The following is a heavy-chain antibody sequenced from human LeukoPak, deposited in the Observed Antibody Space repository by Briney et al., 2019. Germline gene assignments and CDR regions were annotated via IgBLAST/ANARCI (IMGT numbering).Heavy chain of an antibody. CDR3: ARERGYFDTRDY. V-gene: IGHV4-39*07. Sequence: SETLSLTCTVSGGSISTSNYYWGWIRQPPGKGLEWIGSIFHSGSTYYNPSLKSRVTISVDTSKNQFSLKLSSVTAADTAVYYCARERGYFDTRDYWGQGTLVTVSS. CDR2: IFHSGST. D-gene: IGHD3-9*01. CDR1: GGSISTSNYY. J-gene: IGHJ4*02.